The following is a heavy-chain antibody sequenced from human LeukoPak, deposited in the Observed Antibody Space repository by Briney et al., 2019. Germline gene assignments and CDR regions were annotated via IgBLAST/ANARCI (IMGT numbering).Heavy chain of an antibody. Sequence: ASVKVSCKASGGTFSSYAISWVRQAPGQGLEWMGGIIPIFGTANYAQKFQGRVTITTDESTSTAYMELSSLRSEDTAVYYCARVVPNCSSTSCYKYYYYYYMDVWGKGTTVTVSS. D-gene: IGHD2-2*01. CDR3: ARVVPNCSSTSCYKYYYYYYMDV. V-gene: IGHV1-69*05. CDR1: GGTFSSYA. CDR2: IIPIFGTA. J-gene: IGHJ6*03.